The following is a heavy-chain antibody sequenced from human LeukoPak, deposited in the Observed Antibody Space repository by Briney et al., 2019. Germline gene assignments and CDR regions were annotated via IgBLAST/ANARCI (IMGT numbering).Heavy chain of an antibody. D-gene: IGHD3-22*01. CDR2: IYYSGST. CDR3: ARVDTYYYDSSGYYPQARAFDY. J-gene: IGHJ4*02. Sequence: SETLSLTCTVSGGSLSSYYWSWIRQPPGKGLEWIGYIYYSGSTNYNPSLKSRVTISVDTPKNQFSLKLSSVTAADTAVYYCARVDTYYYDSSGYYPQARAFDYWGQGTLVTVSS. V-gene: IGHV4-59*01. CDR1: GGSLSSYY.